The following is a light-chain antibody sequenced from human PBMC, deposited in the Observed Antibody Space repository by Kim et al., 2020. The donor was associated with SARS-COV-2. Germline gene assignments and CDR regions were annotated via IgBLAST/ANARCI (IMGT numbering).Light chain of an antibody. J-gene: IGLJ3*02. CDR1: SSDVGGYNH. V-gene: IGLV2-14*01. Sequence: QSALTQPASVSGSPGRSITISCTGTSSDVGGYNHVSWYQQHPGKVPKLLIYDVSKWPSGVSNRFSGSKSGNTASLTISGLQAEDEADYYCASFAPSNTWVFGGGTQLTVL. CDR3: ASFAPSNTWV. CDR2: DVS.